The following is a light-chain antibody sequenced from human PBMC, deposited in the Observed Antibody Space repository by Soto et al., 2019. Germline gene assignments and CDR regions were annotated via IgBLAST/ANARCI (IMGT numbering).Light chain of an antibody. Sequence: QSVLTQSTSASSSLGASVKLTCTLSSGHSIYAIAWHQQQPEKGPRYLMKLNSDGSHSKGDGIHDRFSGSSSGAERYLTISSLQSEDEADYYCQTWGTGIIVFGGGTKVTVL. J-gene: IGLJ2*01. CDR1: SGHSIYA. CDR2: LNSDGSH. CDR3: QTWGTGIIV. V-gene: IGLV4-69*01.